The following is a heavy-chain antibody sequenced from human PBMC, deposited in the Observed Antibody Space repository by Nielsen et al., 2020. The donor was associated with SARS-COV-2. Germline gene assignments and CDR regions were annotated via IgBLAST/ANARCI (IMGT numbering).Heavy chain of an antibody. J-gene: IGHJ5*02. CDR1: GGTFSSYA. D-gene: IGHD3/OR15-3a*01. CDR3: ARGISGPPVRA. Sequence: SVKVSCKASGGTFSSYAISWVRQAPGQGLEWMGRIIPILGIANYAQKFQGRVTITADKSTSTAYMELSSLRSEDTAVYYCARGISGPPVRAWGQGTLVTVSS. CDR2: IIPILGIA. V-gene: IGHV1-69*04.